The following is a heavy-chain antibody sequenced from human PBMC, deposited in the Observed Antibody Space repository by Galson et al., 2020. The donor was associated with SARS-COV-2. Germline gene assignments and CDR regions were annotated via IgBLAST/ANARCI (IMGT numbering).Heavy chain of an antibody. J-gene: IGHJ4*02. CDR3: ARTLGGYYVFDY. V-gene: IGHV3-33*01. CDR2: IWYDGSNK. D-gene: IGHD3-22*01. Sequence: YLKISCEASGFTFSSYGMHWVRQAPGKGLELEAVIWYDGSNKYYADSVKGRFTISRDNSKTTLYLQMKSLRAEDTAVYYGARTLGGYYVFDYWGQGTLVTVSS. CDR1: GFTFSSYG.